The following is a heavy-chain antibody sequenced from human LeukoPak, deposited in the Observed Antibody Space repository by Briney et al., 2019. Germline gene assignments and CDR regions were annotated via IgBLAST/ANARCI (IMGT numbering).Heavy chain of an antibody. D-gene: IGHD3-22*01. J-gene: IGHJ4*02. CDR1: GGTFSSYA. Sequence: GASVKVSCKASGGTFSSYAISWVRQAPGQGLEWMGGIMPIFGTANYAQKFQGRVTITADESTSTAYMELSSLRSEDTAVYYCARSVYDSSGYYPFDYWGQGTLVTVSS. V-gene: IGHV1-69*13. CDR2: IMPIFGTA. CDR3: ARSVYDSSGYYPFDY.